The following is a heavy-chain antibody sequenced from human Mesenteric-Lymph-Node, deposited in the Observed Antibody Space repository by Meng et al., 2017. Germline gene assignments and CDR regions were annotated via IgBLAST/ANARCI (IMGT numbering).Heavy chain of an antibody. J-gene: IGHJ5*02. CDR3: ARASARVAGAGNWFDP. Sequence: GGSLRLSCKGSGYSFTSYWIGWVRQMPGKGLEWMGIIYPGDSDTRYSPSFQGQVTISADKSISTAYLQWSGLKASDTAMYYCARASARVAGAGNWFDPWGQGTLVTVSS. CDR2: IYPGDSDT. D-gene: IGHD6-19*01. V-gene: IGHV5-51*01. CDR1: GYSFTSYW.